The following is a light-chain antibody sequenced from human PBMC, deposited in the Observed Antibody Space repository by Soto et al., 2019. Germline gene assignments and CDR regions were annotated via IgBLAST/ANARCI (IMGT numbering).Light chain of an antibody. CDR1: QSVSSSY. V-gene: IGKV3-20*01. Sequence: EIVLTQSPGTLSLSPGERATLSCRACQSVSSSYLAWYQQKPGQAPRLLIYGASSRATGIPDRLSGSGSGTDFTLTISRLEPEDFAVYYCQQYGRSPLITFGQGTRLESK. CDR2: GAS. CDR3: QQYGRSPLIT. J-gene: IGKJ5*01.